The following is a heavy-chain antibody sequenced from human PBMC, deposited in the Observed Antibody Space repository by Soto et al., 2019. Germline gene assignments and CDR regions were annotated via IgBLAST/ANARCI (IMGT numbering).Heavy chain of an antibody. CDR3: ARVWVTTQSKTIYYFDY. V-gene: IGHV4-30-4*01. Sequence: QVQLQESGPGLVKPTQTLSLTCTVSGGSISRGDYYWSWIRQHPGKGMEWIGYIYYSGSTYYNPSLKSRVTISVDTSKNQFSLKLSSVTAADSAVYYCARVWVTTQSKTIYYFDYWGQGTLVIVSS. CDR2: IYYSGST. J-gene: IGHJ4*02. CDR1: GGSISRGDYY. D-gene: IGHD1-26*01.